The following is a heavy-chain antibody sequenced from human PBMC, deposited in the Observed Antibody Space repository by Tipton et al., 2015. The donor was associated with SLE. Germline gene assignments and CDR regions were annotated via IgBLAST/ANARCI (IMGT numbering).Heavy chain of an antibody. Sequence: TLSLTCSVSDDSISTYYWSWIRQPAGKGLEWLGRLYGRGTSTYNPSLKGRVTMSADTSKRHFYLTLTSVTASDTAVYYCARERGPALTTATFDGFDFWGQGTMVTVSS. CDR1: DDSISTYY. J-gene: IGHJ3*01. CDR3: ARERGPALTTATFDGFDF. D-gene: IGHD1-14*01. CDR2: LYGRGTS. V-gene: IGHV4-4*07.